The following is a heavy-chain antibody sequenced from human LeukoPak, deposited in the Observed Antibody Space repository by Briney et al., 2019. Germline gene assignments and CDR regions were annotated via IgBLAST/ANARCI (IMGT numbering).Heavy chain of an antibody. CDR3: ARESYALDI. Sequence: GGSLRLSCAASSFTFSSYWMTWVRQAPGKGLEWVANIKEDGSKTFYVDSVKGRFTISRDNAKNSLYLQMNSLRAEDTAVYYCARESYALDIWGQGTMVTVSS. J-gene: IGHJ3*02. D-gene: IGHD4-17*01. V-gene: IGHV3-7*01. CDR1: SFTFSSYW. CDR2: IKEDGSKT.